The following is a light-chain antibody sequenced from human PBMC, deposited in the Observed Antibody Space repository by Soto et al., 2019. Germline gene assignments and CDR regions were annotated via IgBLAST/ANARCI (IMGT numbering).Light chain of an antibody. V-gene: IGKV3-20*01. J-gene: IGKJ1*01. Sequence: EIVLTQSPGTLSLSPGERATLSCRASQSVRSSYLAWYQQKPGQAPRLLIYGASSRDTGIPDRFSGSGSGTDFTLTISRLETEDFAVYYCQQYGSSPRTFGQGTKLEIK. CDR2: GAS. CDR1: QSVRSSY. CDR3: QQYGSSPRT.